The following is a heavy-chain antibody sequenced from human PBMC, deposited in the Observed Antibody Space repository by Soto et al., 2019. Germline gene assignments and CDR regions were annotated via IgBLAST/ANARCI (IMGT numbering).Heavy chain of an antibody. CDR3: AKDIMDILTGYPPGPFDY. CDR1: GGSISSYY. CDR2: IYYSGGT. Sequence: PSETLSLTCTVSGGSISSYYWSWIRQPPGKGLEWIGYIYYSGGTNYNPSLKSRVTISVDTSKNQFSLRLSSVTAADTAVYYCAKDIMDILTGYPPGPFDYWGQGTLVTVSS. D-gene: IGHD3-9*01. J-gene: IGHJ4*02. V-gene: IGHV4-59*01.